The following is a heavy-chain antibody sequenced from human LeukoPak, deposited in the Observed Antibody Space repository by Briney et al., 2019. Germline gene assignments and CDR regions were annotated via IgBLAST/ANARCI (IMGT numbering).Heavy chain of an antibody. Sequence: GRSLRLSCAASGFTFSSYGMHWVRQASGKGLEWVAVISYDGSNKYYADSVKGRFTISRDNSKNTLYLQMNSLRAEDTAVYYCAKEAPAPIGIVGATFDYWGQGTLVTVSS. CDR2: ISYDGSNK. D-gene: IGHD1-26*01. V-gene: IGHV3-30*18. CDR1: GFTFSSYG. CDR3: AKEAPAPIGIVGATFDY. J-gene: IGHJ4*02.